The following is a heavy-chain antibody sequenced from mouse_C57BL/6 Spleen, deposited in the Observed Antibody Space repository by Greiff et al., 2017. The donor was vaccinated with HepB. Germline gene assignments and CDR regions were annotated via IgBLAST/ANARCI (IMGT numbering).Heavy chain of an antibody. Sequence: VQLVESGAELVRPGASVTLSCKASGYTFTDYEMHWVKQTPVHGLEWIGAIDPETGGTAYNQKFKGKAILTADKSSSTAYMELRSLTSEDSAVYYCTRHRNYFDYWGQGTTLTVSS. J-gene: IGHJ2*01. V-gene: IGHV1-15*01. CDR2: IDPETGGT. CDR3: TRHRNYFDY. CDR1: GYTFTDYE.